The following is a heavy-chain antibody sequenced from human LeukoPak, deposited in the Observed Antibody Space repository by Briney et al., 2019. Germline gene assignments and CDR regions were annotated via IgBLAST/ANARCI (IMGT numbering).Heavy chain of an antibody. Sequence: SQTLSLTCAISGDSVSSNSAAWSWVRQSPSRGLEWLGRTYYRSKWYYDYAVSVKSRITINPDTSKNQFSLQLNSVTPEDTAAYYRARGATAYFDYWGQGTLVAVSS. CDR2: TYYRSKWYY. D-gene: IGHD5-12*01. CDR1: GDSVSSNSAA. CDR3: ARGATAYFDY. V-gene: IGHV6-1*01. J-gene: IGHJ4*02.